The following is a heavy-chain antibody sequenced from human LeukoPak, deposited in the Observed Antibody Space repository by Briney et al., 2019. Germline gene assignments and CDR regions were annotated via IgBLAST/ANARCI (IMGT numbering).Heavy chain of an antibody. CDR3: ARIGVTSI. Sequence: ASVEVSCKASGYTFTSYGISWVRQAPGQGLEWMGWISAYNGNTNYAQKLQGRVTMTTDSSTSTSYLEMRSLRCDDTGVYYCARIGVTSIWGQGTLVTVSS. CDR2: ISAYNGNT. J-gene: IGHJ4*02. V-gene: IGHV1-18*01. D-gene: IGHD3-10*01. CDR1: GYTFTSYG.